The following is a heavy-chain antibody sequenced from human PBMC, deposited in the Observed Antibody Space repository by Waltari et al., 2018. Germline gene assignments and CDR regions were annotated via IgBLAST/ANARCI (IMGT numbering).Heavy chain of an antibody. CDR1: GFTFSSYA. J-gene: IGHJ4*02. V-gene: IGHV3-23*01. CDR3: AKRELGGKAAAQRY. D-gene: IGHD6-13*01. Sequence: EVQLLESGGGLVQPGGSLRLSCAASGFTFSSYAMSWVRQAPGKGLEWVSAISGSGGSTYYADSVKGRFTISRDNSKNTLYLQMNSRRAEDTAVYYCAKRELGGKAAAQRYWGQGTLVTVSS. CDR2: ISGSGGST.